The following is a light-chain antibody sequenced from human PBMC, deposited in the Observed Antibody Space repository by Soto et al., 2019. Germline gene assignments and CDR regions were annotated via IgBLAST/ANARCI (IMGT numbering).Light chain of an antibody. V-gene: IGKV1-5*01. Sequence: DIQMTQSPSTLSSSLGDTVTITCRASQTISRWLAWYQQKPGKAPRLLIYTASTLESGVPSRFSASGSGTEFTLTISSMNPDDFATYDCQEYNNHWTFGQGTKVDIK. CDR2: TAS. CDR1: QTISRW. J-gene: IGKJ1*01. CDR3: QEYNNHWT.